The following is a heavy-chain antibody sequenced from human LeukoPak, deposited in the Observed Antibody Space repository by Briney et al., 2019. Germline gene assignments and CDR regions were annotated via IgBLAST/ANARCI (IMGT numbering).Heavy chain of an antibody. J-gene: IGHJ6*02. CDR2: INPNSGGT. CDR3: ASGLYSSSWYRPHSYYYYGMDV. V-gene: IGHV1-2*02. CDR1: GYSFTGYY. D-gene: IGHD6-13*01. Sequence: ASVTVSCKASGYSFTGYYMHWVRQAPGQGLEWMGWINPNSGGTNYAQKFQGRVTMTRDTSISTAYIELRRLRSDDTAVYYCASGLYSSSWYRPHSYYYYGMDVWGQGTTVTVSS.